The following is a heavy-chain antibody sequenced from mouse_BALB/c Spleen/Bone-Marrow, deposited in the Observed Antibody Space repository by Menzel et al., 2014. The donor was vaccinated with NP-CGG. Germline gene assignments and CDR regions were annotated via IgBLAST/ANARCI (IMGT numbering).Heavy chain of an antibody. V-gene: IGHV1-87*01. CDR2: IYPGDGDT. J-gene: IGHJ1*01. Sequence: VQLQQSGAELARPGASVKLSCKASGYTFTSYWMQWIKQRPGQGLEWIGAIYPGDGDTTYTQKFKGKATLTADKSSSTAYMQLSSLASEDSAVYYCASSRGWYFDVWGAGTTVTVSS. CDR3: ASSRGWYFDV. CDR1: GYTFTSYW.